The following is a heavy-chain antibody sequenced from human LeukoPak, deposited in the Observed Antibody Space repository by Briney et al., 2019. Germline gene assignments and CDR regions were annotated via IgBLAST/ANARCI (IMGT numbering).Heavy chain of an antibody. D-gene: IGHD7-27*01. CDR2: IYSGGST. CDR3: XXXXXGYYYGMDA. CDR1: GFTVSSNY. J-gene: IGHJ6*02. Sequence: TGGSLRLSCAASGFTVSSNYMSWVRQAPGKGLEWVSVIYSGGSTYYADSVKGRFTISRDNSKNTLYLQMNSLRAEDTAVYYCXXXXXGYYYGMDAWGQGTTVTVSS. V-gene: IGHV3-66*01.